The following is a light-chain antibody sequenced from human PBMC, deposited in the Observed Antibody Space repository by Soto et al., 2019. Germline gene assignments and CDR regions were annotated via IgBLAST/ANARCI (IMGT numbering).Light chain of an antibody. Sequence: IVMTQSPATLSVSPGERATLSCRASQSVGSNLAWYQQKPGQAPRLLIYGASTRATGIAARFSGSGSGTEFTLNISSLQSEDFAVYHFQHYNIQRLTFGGGTKVEIK. CDR1: QSVGSN. CDR3: QHYNIQRLT. CDR2: GAS. J-gene: IGKJ4*01. V-gene: IGKV3-15*01.